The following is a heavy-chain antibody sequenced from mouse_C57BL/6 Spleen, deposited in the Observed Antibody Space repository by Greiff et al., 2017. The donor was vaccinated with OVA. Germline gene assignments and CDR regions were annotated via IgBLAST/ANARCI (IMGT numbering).Heavy chain of an antibody. J-gene: IGHJ3*01. Sequence: FQLQQSGAELVKPGASVKVSCKASGYTFTSYWMHWVKQRPGQGLEWIGRIHPSDSDTNYNQKFKGKATLTVDKSSSTAYMQLSSLTSEDSAVYYCAIGRGYYVEFAYWGQGTLVTVSA. D-gene: IGHD2-3*01. V-gene: IGHV1-74*01. CDR1: GYTFTSYW. CDR2: IHPSDSDT. CDR3: AIGRGYYVEFAY.